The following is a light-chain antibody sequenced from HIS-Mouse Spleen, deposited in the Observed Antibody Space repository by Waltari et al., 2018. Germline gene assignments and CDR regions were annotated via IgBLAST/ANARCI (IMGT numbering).Light chain of an antibody. CDR2: RNN. V-gene: IGLV1-47*01. J-gene: IGLJ3*02. CDR3: AAWDDSLSGWV. CDR1: SSNIGSNY. Sequence: QSVLTQPPSASGTPGQRVTIPCSGSSSNIGSNYVYWYQQLPGTAPKLLIYRNNRRPSRVPDRCSGSKSGTSASLAISGLRSEDEADYYCAAWDDSLSGWVFGGGTKLTVL.